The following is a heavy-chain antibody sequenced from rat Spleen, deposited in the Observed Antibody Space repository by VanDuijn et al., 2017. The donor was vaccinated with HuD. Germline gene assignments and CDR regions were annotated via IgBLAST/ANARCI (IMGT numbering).Heavy chain of an antibody. J-gene: IGHJ4*01. V-gene: IGHV5S13*01. Sequence: EVQLVESGGGLVQPGRSLQLSCAASGFTFNNYDMAWVRQTPTKGLEWVASISPSGGGTYYRDSVKGRFTISRDNAKNTQYLQMDSLRSEDTATYYCTRGYVMDAWGQGVMVTVSS. CDR3: TRGYVMDA. CDR1: GFTFNNYD. CDR2: ISPSGGGT.